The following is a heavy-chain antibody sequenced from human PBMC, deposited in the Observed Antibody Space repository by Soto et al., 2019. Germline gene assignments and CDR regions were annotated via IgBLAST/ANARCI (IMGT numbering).Heavy chain of an antibody. CDR2: IYYSGST. J-gene: IGHJ6*03. V-gene: IGHV4-31*03. CDR1: GGSISSGGYY. Sequence: QAQLQESGPGLVKPSQTLSLTCTVSGGSISSGGYYWSWIRQHPGKGLEWIGYIYYSGSTYYNPSLKSRVTISVDTSKNQFSLKLSSVTAADTAVYYCARAPKLYLPHYYYMDVWGKGTTVTVSS. CDR3: ARAPKLYLPHYYYMDV.